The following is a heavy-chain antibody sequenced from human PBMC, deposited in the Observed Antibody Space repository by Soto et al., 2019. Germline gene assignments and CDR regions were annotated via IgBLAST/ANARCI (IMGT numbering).Heavy chain of an antibody. CDR1: GVSINSYY. CDR3: ARGPSGDKVHY. Sequence: SETLSLTCTVSGVSINSYYWNWIRQPPGKGLEWFGYISYGGGPKYNPSLKSRVTISLDTSKNLFSLKLTSVTAADTAVYYCARGPSGDKVHYWGQGALVTVSS. V-gene: IGHV4-59*01. CDR2: ISYGGGP. J-gene: IGHJ4*02. D-gene: IGHD7-27*01.